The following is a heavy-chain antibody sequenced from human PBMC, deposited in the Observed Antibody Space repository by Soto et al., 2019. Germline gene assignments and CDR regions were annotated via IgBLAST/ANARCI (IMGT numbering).Heavy chain of an antibody. V-gene: IGHV3-73*02. CDR3: TRQEIAAAIYYYYGMDV. Sequence: EVQLVESGGGLVQPGGSLKLSCAASGFTFSGSAMHWVRQASGKGLEWVGRIRSKANSYATAYAASVKGRFTISRDDSQNTAYLQMNSLKTEDTAVYYCTRQEIAAAIYYYYGMDVWGQGTTVTVSS. D-gene: IGHD6-13*01. CDR2: IRSKANSYAT. CDR1: GFTFSGSA. J-gene: IGHJ6*02.